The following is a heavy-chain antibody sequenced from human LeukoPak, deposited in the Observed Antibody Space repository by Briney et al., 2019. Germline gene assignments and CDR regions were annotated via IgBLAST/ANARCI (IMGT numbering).Heavy chain of an antibody. J-gene: IGHJ1*01. Sequence: ASVKVSCKASGYTFTSYGISWVRQAPGQGLEWMGWISAYNGNTNYAQKLQGRVTMTTDTSTSTAYMELRSLRSDDTAVYYCASPEFGSVVTMIVHHWGQGTLVTVSS. D-gene: IGHD3-22*01. CDR1: GYTFTSYG. CDR2: ISAYNGNT. CDR3: ASPEFGSVVTMIVHH. V-gene: IGHV1-18*04.